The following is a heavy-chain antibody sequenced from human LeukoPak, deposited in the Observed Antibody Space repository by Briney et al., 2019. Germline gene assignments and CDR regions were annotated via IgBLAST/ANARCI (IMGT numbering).Heavy chain of an antibody. J-gene: IGHJ4*02. V-gene: IGHV3-66*01. CDR3: TRLRNRVRGVIITAYYLDY. D-gene: IGHD3-10*01. CDR1: GFTFRSSA. Sequence: TGGSLRLSCAAYGFTFRSSAMSWVRQAPGKGMEWVSVIYSGGSAYYADSVKGRFTSSRDDSKNTLYLQMNILRAEDTAVYYCTRLRNRVRGVIITAYYLDYWGQGTLVTVAS. CDR2: IYSGGSA.